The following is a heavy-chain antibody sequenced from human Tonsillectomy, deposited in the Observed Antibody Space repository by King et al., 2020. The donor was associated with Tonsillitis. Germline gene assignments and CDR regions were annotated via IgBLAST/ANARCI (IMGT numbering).Heavy chain of an antibody. V-gene: IGHV4-38-2*01. CDR1: GYSISSGYY. CDR2: IYHSGST. CDR3: GSANCSGGSCYFFFDN. D-gene: IGHD2-15*01. Sequence: QVQLQESGPGLVKPSETLSLTCAVSGYSISSGYYWGWLRQPPGKGLEWIGSIYHSGSTYYNPSLKSRVTISVDRSKNQFSLKLSSVTAADTAEYYFGSANCSGGSCYFFFDNWGQGTLVTVSS. J-gene: IGHJ4*02.